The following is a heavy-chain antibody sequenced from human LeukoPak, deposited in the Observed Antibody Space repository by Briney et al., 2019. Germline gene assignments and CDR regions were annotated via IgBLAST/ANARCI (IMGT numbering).Heavy chain of an antibody. CDR2: ISGSGGST. V-gene: IGHV3-23*01. J-gene: IGHJ4*02. Sequence: GGSLRLSCTTSGFAFDDFAMSWVRQPAGKGLEWVSSISGSGGSTYSADSVKGRFTISRDNSKNTLYLQMNSLRAEDTALYYCAKDRSCTNDICHGDFDYWGQGTLVTVSS. CDR3: AKDRSCTNDICHGDFDY. D-gene: IGHD2-8*01. CDR1: GFAFDDFA.